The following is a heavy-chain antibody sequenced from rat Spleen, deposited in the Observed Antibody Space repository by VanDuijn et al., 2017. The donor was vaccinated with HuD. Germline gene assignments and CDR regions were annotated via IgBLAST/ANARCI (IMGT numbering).Heavy chain of an antibody. CDR1: GFSLISYG. CDR2: IWGNGDT. Sequence: QVQLKESGPGLVKPSLTLSLTCTVSGFSLISYGVLGVRQPPATGLEWMGVIWGNGDTKYNSALKSRLSISRDTSKSQLFLQMNDLQTEDTAMYFCARSDYSSPYYFDYWGQGVMVTVSS. CDR3: ARSDYSSPYYFDY. D-gene: IGHD1-2*01. V-gene: IGHV2S61*01. J-gene: IGHJ2*01.